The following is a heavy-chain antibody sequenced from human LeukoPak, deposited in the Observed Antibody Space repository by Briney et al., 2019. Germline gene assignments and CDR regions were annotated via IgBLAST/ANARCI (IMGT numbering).Heavy chain of an antibody. D-gene: IGHD6-19*01. CDR3: ARGRIAVAGTKNFFDY. V-gene: IGHV1-18*01. Sequence: ASVKVSCKASGYTFTSYGISWVRQAPGQGLEGMGWISAYNGNTNYAQKLQGRVTMTTDTSTSTAYMELRSLRSDDTAVYYCARGRIAVAGTKNFFDYWGQGTLVTVSS. CDR1: GYTFTSYG. CDR2: ISAYNGNT. J-gene: IGHJ4*02.